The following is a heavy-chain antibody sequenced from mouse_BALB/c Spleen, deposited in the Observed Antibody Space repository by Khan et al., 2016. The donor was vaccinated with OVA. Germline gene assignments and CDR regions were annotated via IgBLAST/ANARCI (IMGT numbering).Heavy chain of an antibody. CDR2: ISGDSNTI. D-gene: IGHD1-1*01. Sequence: DVQLVESGGGLVQPGGSQKLSCAASGFTFSSYGMHWVRQAPEKGLEWVAYISGDSNTIYYADTVKGRFTISRDNPKNTLFLQMTSLMSEDTARYYCATSYFDGYYFDYWGPGTTLTVSS. CDR3: ATSYFDGYYFDY. V-gene: IGHV5-17*02. J-gene: IGHJ2*01. CDR1: GFTFSSYG.